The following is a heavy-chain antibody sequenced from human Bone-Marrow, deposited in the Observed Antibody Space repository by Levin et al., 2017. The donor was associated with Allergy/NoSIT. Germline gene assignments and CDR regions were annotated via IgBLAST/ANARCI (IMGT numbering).Heavy chain of an antibody. J-gene: IGHJ4*02. CDR1: GFTFSSYA. V-gene: IGHV3-30*04. D-gene: IGHD4-23*01. CDR2: ISYDGSNK. CDR3: ATPVVRQGSSNDY. Sequence: GGSLRLSCAASGFTFSSYAMHWVRQAPGKGLEWVAVISYDGSNKYYADSVKGRFTISRDNSKNTLYLQMNSLRAEDTAVYYCATPVVRQGSSNDYWGQGTLVTVSS.